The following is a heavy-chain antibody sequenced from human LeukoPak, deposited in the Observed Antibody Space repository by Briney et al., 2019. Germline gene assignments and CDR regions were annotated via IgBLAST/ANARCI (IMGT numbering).Heavy chain of an antibody. D-gene: IGHD2-8*01. CDR2: ISGSGGDT. CDR1: GFTFSSDA. J-gene: IGHJ4*02. Sequence: PGGSLRLSRAASGFTFSSDAMSCVRQAPEKGLEWVSTISGSGGDTYYADSVKGRFTISRDDSKNTLYLQMNSLRAEDTAVYYCARDPMADFDYWGQGTLVTVSS. V-gene: IGHV3-23*01. CDR3: ARDPMADFDY.